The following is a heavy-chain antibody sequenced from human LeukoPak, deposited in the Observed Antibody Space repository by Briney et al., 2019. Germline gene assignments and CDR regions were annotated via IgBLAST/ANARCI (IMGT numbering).Heavy chain of an antibody. CDR1: GFTFSTYA. CDR3: AKDINVDYGGIDY. J-gene: IGHJ4*02. V-gene: IGHV3-23*01. CDR2: IINSGGST. Sequence: PGGSLRLSCSAAGFTFSTYAMSWVRQAPGKGLEGVSTIINSGGSTYYADSVKGRFTISRDNSKNTLYLQMNSLRAEDTAVYYCAKDINVDYGGIDYWGQGTLVTASS. D-gene: IGHD4-17*01.